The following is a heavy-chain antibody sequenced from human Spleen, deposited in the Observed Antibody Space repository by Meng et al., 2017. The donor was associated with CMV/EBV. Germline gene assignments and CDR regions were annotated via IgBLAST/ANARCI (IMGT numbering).Heavy chain of an antibody. CDR2: TNSDGSRT. D-gene: IGHD3-22*01. CDR3: ARVTYYYDSSGYGRALYYFDY. V-gene: IGHV3-74*01. CDR1: GFTFSTYW. J-gene: IGHJ4*02. Sequence: GESLKIPCAASGFTFSTYWMHWVRQAPGKGLVWVSRTNSDGSRTSYADSVKGRFTISRDDAKNTLYLQMNSLRGEDTAVYYCARVTYYYDSSGYGRALYYFDYWGQGTLVTVSS.